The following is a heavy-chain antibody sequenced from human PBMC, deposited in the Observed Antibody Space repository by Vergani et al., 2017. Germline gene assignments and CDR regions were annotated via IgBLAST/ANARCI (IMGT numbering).Heavy chain of an antibody. D-gene: IGHD3-16*01. Sequence: QVQLVQSGTEVKKPGSSVKVSCKASGGTFSSYGISWVRQAPGKGLEWMGGLDPEDGETIYAQKFQGRVTMTEDESTDTAYVELSSLRSEDMAVYYCATGMIPGCWFDPWGQGTLVTVSS. CDR1: GGTFSSYG. CDR3: ATGMIPGCWFDP. V-gene: IGHV1-24*01. J-gene: IGHJ5*02. CDR2: LDPEDGET.